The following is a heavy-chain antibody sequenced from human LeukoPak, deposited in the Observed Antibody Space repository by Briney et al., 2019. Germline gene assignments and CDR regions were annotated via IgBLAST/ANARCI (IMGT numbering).Heavy chain of an antibody. D-gene: IGHD3-10*01. Sequence: ASVKVSCKTSGYTFTGYHMHWVRQAPGQGLEWMGRINPNSGGTDYAQKFQGRVTMTRDTSISTAYMELSRLRSDDTAVYYCARVRTGSGTDGIYFDYWGQATLVTVSS. V-gene: IGHV1-2*06. CDR2: INPNSGGT. J-gene: IGHJ4*02. CDR3: ARVRTGSGTDGIYFDY. CDR1: GYTFTGYH.